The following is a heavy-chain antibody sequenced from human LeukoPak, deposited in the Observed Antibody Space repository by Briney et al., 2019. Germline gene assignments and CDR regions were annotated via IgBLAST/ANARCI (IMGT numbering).Heavy chain of an antibody. J-gene: IGHJ4*02. D-gene: IGHD5-12*01. CDR3: ARVSVVATMTDRYYFDH. Sequence: PSETLSLTCTVSGGSISSYYWSWIRQPPGKGLEWIGYIYYSGSTNYNPSLKSRVTISVDTSKNQFSLKLSSVTAADTAVYYCARVSVVATMTDRYYFDHWGQGTLVTVSS. V-gene: IGHV4-59*01. CDR2: IYYSGST. CDR1: GGSISSYY.